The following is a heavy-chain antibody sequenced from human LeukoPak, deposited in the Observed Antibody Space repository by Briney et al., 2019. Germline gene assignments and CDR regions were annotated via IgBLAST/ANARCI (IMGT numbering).Heavy chain of an antibody. Sequence: ASVKVSCKASGYTFTGYYMHWVRQAPGQGLEWMGWINPNSGGTNYAQKLQGRVTMTTDTSTTTAYMELRSLRSDDTAVYYCARIVDYGGNSAAFDIWGQGTMVTVSS. V-gene: IGHV1-2*02. CDR1: GYTFTGYY. CDR3: ARIVDYGGNSAAFDI. D-gene: IGHD4-23*01. CDR2: INPNSGGT. J-gene: IGHJ3*02.